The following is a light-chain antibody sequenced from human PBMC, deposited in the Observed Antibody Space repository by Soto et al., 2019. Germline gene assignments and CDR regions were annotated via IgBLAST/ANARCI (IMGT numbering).Light chain of an antibody. Sequence: EVVMTQSPATLSVSPGERATLSCRASETVATNLAWYQQKPGQAPRLLISGASTRAAGISDRFRGSGSGTEFTLTISSLRSEDSAVYYCQQYSRSRLTFGGGTKVEI. CDR2: GAS. CDR1: ETVATN. V-gene: IGKV3-15*01. CDR3: QQYSRSRLT. J-gene: IGKJ4*01.